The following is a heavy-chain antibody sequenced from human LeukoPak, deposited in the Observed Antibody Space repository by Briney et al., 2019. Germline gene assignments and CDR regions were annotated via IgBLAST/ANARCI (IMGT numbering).Heavy chain of an antibody. V-gene: IGHV4-39*01. CDR1: GGSISTSNYY. Sequence: SVNLSLTCTVSGGSISTSNYYWGWIRQPPGKGLEWIGSIYYSDSGNTYYNPSLKSRVTISVDTSNNQFSLSLSSVTAADTAVYYCARQSIAARGYYYYMDVWGKGTTVTVSS. CDR3: ARQSIAARGYYYYMDV. CDR2: IYYSDSGNT. D-gene: IGHD6-6*01. J-gene: IGHJ6*03.